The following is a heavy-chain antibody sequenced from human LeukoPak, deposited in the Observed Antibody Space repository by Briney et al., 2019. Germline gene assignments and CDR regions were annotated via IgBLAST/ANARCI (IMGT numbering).Heavy chain of an antibody. D-gene: IGHD1-7*01. CDR3: ARGSDWSYAPSFDY. J-gene: IGHJ4*02. CDR1: GYSISSGFY. V-gene: IGHV4-38-2*02. Sequence: SETLSLTCSVSGYSISSGFYWGWIRQPPGKGLEWIGSIYHSGSSHYDPSLKSRVIISVDTSKNQFSLKLSSVTAADTAVYYCARGSDWSYAPSFDYWGQGTLVTVSS. CDR2: IYHSGSS.